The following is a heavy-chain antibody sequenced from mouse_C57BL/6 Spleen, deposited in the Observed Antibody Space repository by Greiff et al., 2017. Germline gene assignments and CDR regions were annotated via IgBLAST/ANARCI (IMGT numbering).Heavy chain of an antibody. D-gene: IGHD1-1*01. CDR2: ISYDGSN. CDR1: GYSITSGYY. CDR3: ARDNYGSTFDY. J-gene: IGHJ2*01. Sequence: ESGPGLVKPSQSLSLTCSVTGYSITSGYYWNWIRQFPGNKLEWMGYISYDGSNNYNPPLNNRISITLDTSKNQFFLKLNSVTTEDTATYYCARDNYGSTFDYWGQGTTLTVSS. V-gene: IGHV3-6*01.